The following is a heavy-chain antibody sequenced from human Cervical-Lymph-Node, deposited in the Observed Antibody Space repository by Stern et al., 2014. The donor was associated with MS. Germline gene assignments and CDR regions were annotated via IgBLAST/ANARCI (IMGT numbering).Heavy chain of an antibody. CDR3: ARDDFGSGPYYYAMDV. D-gene: IGHD4/OR15-4a*01. CDR2: IYDSGST. CDR1: GGSVSSGSYY. V-gene: IGHV4-61*01. Sequence: QLQLQESGPGLVKPSETLSLTCTVSGGSVSSGSYYWSWIRQPPGKGLEWIGYIYDSGSTNYSPSLKSRVTISLDTSENQFSLNLSSVTAADTAVYYCARDDFGSGPYYYAMDVWGQGTTVTVSS. J-gene: IGHJ6*02.